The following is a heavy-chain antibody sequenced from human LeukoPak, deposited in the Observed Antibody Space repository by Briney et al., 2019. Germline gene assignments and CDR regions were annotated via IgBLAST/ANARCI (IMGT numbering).Heavy chain of an antibody. V-gene: IGHV3-48*03. CDR2: ISGRGGTV. CDR3: VRFNH. CDR1: RFPFSTYE. Sequence: GGSLRLSCAASRFPFSTYELNWVRQAPGKGLEWISYISGRGGTVYYADSVKGRFTISRDNTKNSLFLQMSSLRADDTAVYYCVRFNHWGQGTLVTVSS. J-gene: IGHJ4*02.